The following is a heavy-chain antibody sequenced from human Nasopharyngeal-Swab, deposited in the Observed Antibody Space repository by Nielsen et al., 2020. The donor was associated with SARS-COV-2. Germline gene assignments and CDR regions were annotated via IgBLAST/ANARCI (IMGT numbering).Heavy chain of an antibody. CDR2: IWYDGSNK. Sequence: GGSLRLSCAASGFTFSSYGMHWVRQAPGKGLEWVAVIWYDGSNKNYADSVKGRFTISRDNSKNTLYLQMNSLRAEDTAVYYCARARRGYSYGYMDDCWGQGTLVTVSS. J-gene: IGHJ4*02. CDR3: ARARRGYSYGYMDDC. CDR1: GFTFSSYG. D-gene: IGHD5-18*01. V-gene: IGHV3-33*01.